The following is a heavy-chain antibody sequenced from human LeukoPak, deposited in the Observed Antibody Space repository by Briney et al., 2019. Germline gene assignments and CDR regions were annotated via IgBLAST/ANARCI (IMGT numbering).Heavy chain of an antibody. CDR1: GFTFSSYA. CDR3: AKDLDCSSTSCYSGGYCGGDCLDY. V-gene: IGHV3-23*01. Sequence: GGSLRLSCAASGFTFSSYAMSWVRQAPGKWLEWVSAISGSGGSTYYADSVKGRFTISRDNSKNTLYLQMNSLRAEDTAVYYCAKDLDCSSTSCYSGGYCGGDCLDYWGQGTLVTVSS. J-gene: IGHJ4*02. D-gene: IGHD2-2*01. CDR2: ISGSGGST.